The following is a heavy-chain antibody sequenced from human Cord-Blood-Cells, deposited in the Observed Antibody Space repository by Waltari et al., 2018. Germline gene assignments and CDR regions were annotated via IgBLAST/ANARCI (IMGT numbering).Heavy chain of an antibody. D-gene: IGHD2-15*01. V-gene: IGHV1-8*03. CDR2: MNPNSGNT. CDR3: ARFDCSGGSCYSAFDI. Sequence: QVQLVQSGAEVKKPGASVTVSCKASGYTFTSYDINWVRQATGQGLEWMGWMNPNSGNTGYAQKFQGRVTITRNTSISTAYMELSSLRSEDTAVYYCARFDCSGGSCYSAFDIWGQGTMVTVSS. CDR1: GYTFTSYD. J-gene: IGHJ3*02.